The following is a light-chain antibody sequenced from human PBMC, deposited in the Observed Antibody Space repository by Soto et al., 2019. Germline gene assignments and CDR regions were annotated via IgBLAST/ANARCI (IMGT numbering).Light chain of an antibody. Sequence: QSALTQPPSASGSPGQSVTISCTGTTSDIGAYNYVSWFQQHPGKAPKLMIYEVTNRPSGVSNRFSGSKSGSTASLTISGLQAEDEADYYCSSYTSSNTLVFGTGTKVTVL. CDR2: EVT. CDR3: SSYTSSNTLV. CDR1: TSDIGAYNY. J-gene: IGLJ1*01. V-gene: IGLV2-14*01.